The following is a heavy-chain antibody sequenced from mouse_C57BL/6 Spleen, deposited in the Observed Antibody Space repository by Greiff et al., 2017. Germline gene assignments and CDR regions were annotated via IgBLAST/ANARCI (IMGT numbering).Heavy chain of an antibody. CDR2: ISSGGSYT. CDR3: ARQTGVGDYFDY. V-gene: IGHV5-6*01. CDR1: GFTFSSYG. J-gene: IGHJ2*01. Sequence: EVQLVESGGDLVKPGGSLKLSCAASGFTFSSYGMSWVRQTPDKRLEWVATISSGGSYTYYPDSVKGRFTISRDNAKNTLYLQMSSLKSEDTAMYYCARQTGVGDYFDYWGQGTTLTVSS. D-gene: IGHD4-1*01.